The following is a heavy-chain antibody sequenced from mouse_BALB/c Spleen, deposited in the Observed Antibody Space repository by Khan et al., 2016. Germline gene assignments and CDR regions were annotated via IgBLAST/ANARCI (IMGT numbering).Heavy chain of an antibody. CDR3: ARDAGAMDY. V-gene: IGHV5-6-3*01. Sequence: EVELVESGGGLVQPGGSLKLSCAASGFTFINFGMSWFRQTPDRRLELVATINSNGGSTYYIDSVKGRFTISRDNAKNTLYLQMISLKSEDTARYYCARDAGAMDYWGHGTSVTVSS. D-gene: IGHD3-1*01. CDR1: GFTFINFG. J-gene: IGHJ4*01. CDR2: INSNGGST.